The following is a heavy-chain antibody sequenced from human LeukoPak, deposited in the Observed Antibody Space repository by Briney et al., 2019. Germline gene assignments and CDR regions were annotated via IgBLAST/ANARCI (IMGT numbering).Heavy chain of an antibody. Sequence: GGSLRLSCAASGLTVSSNYMSWVRQAPGKGLEWVSVIYSGGSTYYADSVKGRFTISRDNSKNTLYLQMNSLRAEDTAVYYCAREGWQPEEGILDYWGQGTLVTVSS. D-gene: IGHD2-15*01. CDR3: AREGWQPEEGILDY. V-gene: IGHV3-66*01. J-gene: IGHJ4*02. CDR2: IYSGGST. CDR1: GLTVSSNY.